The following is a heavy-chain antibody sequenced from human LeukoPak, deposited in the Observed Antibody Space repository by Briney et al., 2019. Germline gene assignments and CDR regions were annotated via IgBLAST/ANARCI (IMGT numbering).Heavy chain of an antibody. V-gene: IGHV1-2*02. CDR3: ARGGFGGEYYFDY. D-gene: IGHD3-16*01. CDR2: INPNSGGT. Sequence: SVTLSFTSSGYTFTVNYMYWGWQPPGPGNEWMGGINPNSGGTNYAQKFQGRVTMTRDTPISTAYMELSRLRSDDTAVYYCARGGFGGEYYFDYWGQGTLVTVSS. J-gene: IGHJ4*02. CDR1: GYTFTVNY.